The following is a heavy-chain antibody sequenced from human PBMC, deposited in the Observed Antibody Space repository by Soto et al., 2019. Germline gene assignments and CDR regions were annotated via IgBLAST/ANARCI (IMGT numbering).Heavy chain of an antibody. CDR3: AKDDVAYSSSRGRLGSFDP. J-gene: IGHJ5*02. D-gene: IGHD6-19*01. CDR1: GFTFSSYA. V-gene: IGHV3-23*01. CDR2: ISNSGGNT. Sequence: EVQLLESGGGLVQPGGSLRLSCAASGFTFSSYAMSWVRQAPGKGLEWVSAISNSGGNTYYKDSVKGRFTISRNNSKNPLYLQMNRLRAEDTAVYFCAKDDVAYSSSRGRLGSFDPWGQGTLVTVSS.